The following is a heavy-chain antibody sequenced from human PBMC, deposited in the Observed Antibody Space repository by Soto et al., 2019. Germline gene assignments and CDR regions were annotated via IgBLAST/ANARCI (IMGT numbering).Heavy chain of an antibody. J-gene: IGHJ4*02. Sequence: QITLNESGPTVVRPTETLTLTCRFSGFSLTTSGVGVGWIRQSPGKAPEGLALIYWDDDKRYSASLKSRLTITKDTSQNQVVLTVSDLDPTDTATYYCAHRVLRTVFGLVTTTAIYFDFWGQGTPVAVSS. CDR3: AHRVLRTVFGLVTTTAIYFDF. D-gene: IGHD3-3*01. V-gene: IGHV2-5*02. CDR1: GFSLTTSGVG. CDR2: IYWDDDK.